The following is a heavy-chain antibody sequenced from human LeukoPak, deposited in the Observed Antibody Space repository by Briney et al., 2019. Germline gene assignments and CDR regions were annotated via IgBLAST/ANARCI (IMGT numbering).Heavy chain of an antibody. CDR2: INPNSGGT. CDR3: ARGGYSGYVELDY. V-gene: IGHV1-2*06. CDR1: GYTFTGYY. J-gene: IGHJ4*02. Sequence: ASVKVSCKASGYTFTGYYMHWVRQAPGQGLEWMGRINPNSGGTNYAQKFQGRVTMTRDTSISTAYMELSRLRSDGTAVYYCARGGYSGYVELDYWGQGTLVTVSS. D-gene: IGHD5-12*01.